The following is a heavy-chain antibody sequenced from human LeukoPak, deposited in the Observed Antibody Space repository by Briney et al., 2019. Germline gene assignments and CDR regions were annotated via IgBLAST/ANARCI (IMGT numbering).Heavy chain of an antibody. CDR2: INPNSGGT. J-gene: IGHJ5*02. Sequence: GASVKVSCKASGYTFTSYYIHWVRQAPGQGLEWMGWINPNSGGTNYAQRFQGRVTMTRDTSISTAYMELSRLRSDDTAVYYCARDQVAGSPNWFDPWGQGTLVTVSS. CDR3: ARDQVAGSPNWFDP. D-gene: IGHD6-19*01. V-gene: IGHV1-2*02. CDR1: GYTFTSYY.